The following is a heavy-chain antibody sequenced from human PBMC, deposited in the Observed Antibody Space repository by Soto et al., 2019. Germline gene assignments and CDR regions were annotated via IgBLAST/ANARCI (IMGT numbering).Heavy chain of an antibody. CDR1: GFTFSSYA. J-gene: IGHJ4*02. CDR2: ISYDGSNK. Sequence: GGSLRLSCAASGFTFSSYAMHWVRQAPGKGLEWVAVISYDGSNKYYADSVKGRFTISRDNSKNTLYLQMNSLRAEDTAVYYCARERDRRTYGDYESEYDYWAREPWSPSPQ. D-gene: IGHD4-17*01. V-gene: IGHV3-30-3*01. CDR3: ARERDRRTYGDYESEYDY.